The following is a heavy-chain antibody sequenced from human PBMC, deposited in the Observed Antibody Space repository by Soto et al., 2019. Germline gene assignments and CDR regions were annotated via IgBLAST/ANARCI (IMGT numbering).Heavy chain of an antibody. CDR3: ARNRDRNWFDP. CDR1: VVSISSSSYY. CDR2: IYYSGST. V-gene: IGHV4-39*01. D-gene: IGHD3-16*02. J-gene: IGHJ5*02. Sequence: SETLSLTCIFSVVSISSSSYYCGWIRQPPGKGLEWIGSIYYSGSTYYNPSLKSRVTISVDTSKNQFSLKLSSVTAADTAVFYCARNRDRNWFDPWGQGTLVTVSS.